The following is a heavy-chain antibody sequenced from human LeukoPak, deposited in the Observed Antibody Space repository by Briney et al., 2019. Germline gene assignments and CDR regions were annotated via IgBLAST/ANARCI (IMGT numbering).Heavy chain of an antibody. J-gene: IGHJ3*02. Sequence: PGGSLRLSCAASGFTFSSYATHWVRQAPGKGLEWVAVISYDGSNKYYADSVKGRLTISRDNSKNTLYLQMNSLRAEDTAVYYCARDRRITMIVGDAFDIWGQGTMVTVSS. D-gene: IGHD3-22*01. CDR1: GFTFSSYA. CDR2: ISYDGSNK. V-gene: IGHV3-30*04. CDR3: ARDRRITMIVGDAFDI.